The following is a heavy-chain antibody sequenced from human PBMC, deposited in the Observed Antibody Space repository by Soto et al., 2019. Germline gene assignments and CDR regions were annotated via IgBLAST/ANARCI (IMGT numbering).Heavy chain of an antibody. CDR1: GGTFSSYA. D-gene: IGHD2-8*01. V-gene: IGHV1-69*01. J-gene: IGHJ6*02. CDR3: ASPVRVYDTPYGMDV. Sequence: QVQLVQSGAEVKKPGSSVKVSCKASGGTFSSYAISWVRQAPGQGLEWMGGIIPIFGTANYAQKFQGRVTITADEPTTTAYMELSSLKSEDTAAYYCASPVRVYDTPYGMDVWGQGTTVTVSS. CDR2: IIPIFGTA.